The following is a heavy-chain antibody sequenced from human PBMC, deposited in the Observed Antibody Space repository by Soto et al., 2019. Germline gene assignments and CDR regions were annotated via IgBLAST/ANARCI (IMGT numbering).Heavy chain of an antibody. V-gene: IGHV4-4*07. D-gene: IGHD1-7*01. CDR2: IYTSGST. CDR3: ARVGKLELQGGAFDI. J-gene: IGHJ3*02. Sequence: LALTCTVSGGSISSYYWSWIRQPAGKGLEWIGRIYTSGSTNYNPSLKSRVTMSVDTSKNQFSLKLSSVTAADTAVYYCARVGKLELQGGAFDIWGQGTMVTVSS. CDR1: GGSISSYY.